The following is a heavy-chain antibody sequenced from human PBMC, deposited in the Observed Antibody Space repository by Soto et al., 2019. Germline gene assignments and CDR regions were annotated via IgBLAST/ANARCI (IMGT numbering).Heavy chain of an antibody. CDR2: INPNSGGT. CDR1: GFTFTNYG. J-gene: IGHJ6*02. CDR3: ARTPVYYGMDV. Sequence: ASVKVSCKASGFTFTNYGISWVRQAPGQGLEWMGWINPNSGGTNYAQKFQGRVTMTRDTSISTAYMELSRLRSDDTAVYYCARTPVYYGMDVWGQGTTVTVSS. V-gene: IGHV1-2*02.